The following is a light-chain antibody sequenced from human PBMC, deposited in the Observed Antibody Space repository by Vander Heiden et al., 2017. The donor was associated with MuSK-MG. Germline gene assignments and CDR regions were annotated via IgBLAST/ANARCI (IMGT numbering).Light chain of an antibody. Sequence: DIQMTQSPSSVSVSVGDRVIITCRASQDISNWLAWYQQKPGKAPNLLIYGASSLQSGVPSRFSGSGSGTDFTLTISSLQPEDFATHYCQQADSFPYTFGQGTKLEIK. CDR2: GAS. CDR3: QQADSFPYT. V-gene: IGKV1-12*01. CDR1: QDISNW. J-gene: IGKJ2*01.